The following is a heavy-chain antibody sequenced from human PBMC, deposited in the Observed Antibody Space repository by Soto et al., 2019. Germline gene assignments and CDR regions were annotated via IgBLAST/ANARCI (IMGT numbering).Heavy chain of an antibody. CDR3: ARGRADRATASYFDY. D-gene: IGHD1-26*01. V-gene: IGHV1-2*04. CDR1: GYTFTGYY. J-gene: IGHJ4*02. CDR2: INPNSGGT. Sequence: ASVKVSCKASGYTFTGYYMHWVRQAPGQGLEWMGWINPNSGGTNYAQKFQGWVTMTRDTSISTAYMELSRLRSDDTAVYYCARGRADRATASYFDYWGQGTLVTVSS.